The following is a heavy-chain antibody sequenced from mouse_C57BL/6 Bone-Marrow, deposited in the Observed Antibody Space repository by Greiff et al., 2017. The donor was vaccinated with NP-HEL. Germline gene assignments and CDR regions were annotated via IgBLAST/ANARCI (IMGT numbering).Heavy chain of an antibody. CDR2: FHPYNDDT. D-gene: IGHD2-2*01. V-gene: IGHV1-47*01. Sequence: VQVVESGAELVKPGASVKMSCKASGYTFTTYPIEWMKQNHGKSLEWIGNFHPYNDDTKYNEKFKGKATLTVEKSSSTVYLELSRLTSDDSAVYYCDDGYDEHWYFDVWGTGTTVTVSS. CDR1: GYTFTTYP. J-gene: IGHJ1*03. CDR3: DDGYDEHWYFDV.